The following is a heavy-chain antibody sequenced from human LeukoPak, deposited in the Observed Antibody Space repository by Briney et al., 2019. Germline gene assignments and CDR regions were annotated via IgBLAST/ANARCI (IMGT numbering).Heavy chain of an antibody. CDR2: IYTSGST. Sequence: SETLSLTCTVSGGSISSGSYYWSWIRQPAGKGLEWIGRIYTSGSTNYNPSLKSRVTISVDTSKNQFSLKLSSVTAADTAVYYCARSALLWFGESIQDRGQGTLVTVSS. D-gene: IGHD3-10*01. CDR3: ARSALLWFGESIQD. CDR1: GGSISSGSYY. J-gene: IGHJ4*02. V-gene: IGHV4-61*02.